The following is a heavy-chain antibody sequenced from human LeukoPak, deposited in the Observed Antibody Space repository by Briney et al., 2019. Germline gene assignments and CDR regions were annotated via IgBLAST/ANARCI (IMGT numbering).Heavy chain of an antibody. Sequence: GGSLRLSCAASGFTFSSYSMNWVRQAPGKGLEWVSSISSSSSYIYYADSVKGRFTISRDNAKNSLYLQMNSLRAEDTAVYYCARGLHGDYFDYWGQGTLVTVSS. CDR2: ISSSSSYI. V-gene: IGHV3-21*04. CDR3: ARGLHGDYFDY. CDR1: GFTFSSYS. D-gene: IGHD2-15*01. J-gene: IGHJ4*02.